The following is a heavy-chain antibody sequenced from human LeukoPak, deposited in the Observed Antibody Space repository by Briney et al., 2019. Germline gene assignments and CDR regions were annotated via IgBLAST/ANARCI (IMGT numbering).Heavy chain of an antibody. D-gene: IGHD6-19*01. CDR2: IYYSGST. Sequence: SETLSLTCTVSGGSISSYYWSWIRQPPGKGLEWIGYIYYSGSTNYNPSLKSRVTISVDTSKNQFSLKLSSVTAADTAVYYCARHLEPRIAVAGLDYWGQGTLVTVSS. V-gene: IGHV4-59*08. CDR3: ARHLEPRIAVAGLDY. CDR1: GGSISSYY. J-gene: IGHJ4*02.